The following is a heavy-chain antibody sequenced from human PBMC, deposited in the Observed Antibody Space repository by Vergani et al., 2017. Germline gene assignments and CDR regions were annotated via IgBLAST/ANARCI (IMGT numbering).Heavy chain of an antibody. CDR3: ARSRIYYGAGSPDY. V-gene: IGHV4-59*02. CDR1: GASVHSYY. D-gene: IGHD3-10*01. Sequence: QVKLQESGPGLVKTSETLSLTCTVSGASVHSYYWSWIRPPPGKGLEWMGYVSFRGDTLYDPSVKGRMTISRNTSSNKFSLYLTSVTAADTAVYYCARSRIYYGAGSPDYWGQGTLVTVPS. CDR2: VSFRGDT. J-gene: IGHJ4*02.